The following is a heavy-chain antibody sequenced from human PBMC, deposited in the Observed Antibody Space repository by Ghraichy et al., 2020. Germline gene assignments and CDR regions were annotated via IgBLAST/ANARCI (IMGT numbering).Heavy chain of an antibody. J-gene: IGHJ4*02. CDR1: GGSISSGGYY. CDR3: ASYTIFGVVNRFDY. Sequence: SETLSLTCTVSGGSISSGGYYWSWIRQHPGKGLEWIGYIYYSGSTYYNPSLKSRVTISVDTSKNQFSLKLSSVTAADTAVYYCASYTIFGVVNRFDYWGQGTLVTVSS. CDR2: IYYSGST. V-gene: IGHV4-31*03. D-gene: IGHD3-3*01.